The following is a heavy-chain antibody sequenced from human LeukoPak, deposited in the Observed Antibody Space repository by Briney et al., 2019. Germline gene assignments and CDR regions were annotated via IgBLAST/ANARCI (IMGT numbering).Heavy chain of an antibody. CDR1: GVSISSSSYY. D-gene: IGHD4-17*01. CDR3: ATPGGTVTEFDY. CDR2: IYYSGST. Sequence: SETQSLTCTVSGVSISSSSYYWGWIRQPPGKGLEWIGSIYYSGSTYYNPSLKSRVTISVDTSKNQFSLKLSSVTAADTAVYYCATPGGTVTEFDYWGQGTLVTVSS. J-gene: IGHJ4*02. V-gene: IGHV4-39*01.